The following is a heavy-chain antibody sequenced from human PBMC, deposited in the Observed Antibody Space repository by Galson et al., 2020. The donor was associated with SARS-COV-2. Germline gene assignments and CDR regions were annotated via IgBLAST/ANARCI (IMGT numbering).Heavy chain of an antibody. CDR1: GFTFSNAW. Sequence: GGSLRLSCVASGFTFSNAWLRWARQAPGKGLEWVGRINANTDGGTADFAASVEGRFTMSREDSKNTVFLQMNNLKTEDTAVYYCSTGRLMVRGVIVDYWGQGSLVTVSS. CDR2: INANTDGGTA. D-gene: IGHD3-10*01. J-gene: IGHJ4*02. V-gene: IGHV3-15*01. CDR3: STGRLMVRGVIVDY.